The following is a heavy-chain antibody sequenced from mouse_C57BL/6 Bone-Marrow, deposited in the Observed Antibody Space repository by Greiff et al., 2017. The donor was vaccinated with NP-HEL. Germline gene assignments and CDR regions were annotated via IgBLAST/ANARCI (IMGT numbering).Heavy chain of an antibody. J-gene: IGHJ1*03. Sequence: EVQGVESGGGLVQPGGSLKLSCAASGFTFSDYGMAWVRQAPRKGPEWVAFISNLAYSIYYADTVTGRFTISRENAKNTLYLEMSSLRSEDTAMYYCARHPYYSNSWYFDVWGTGTTVTVSS. D-gene: IGHD2-5*01. CDR3: ARHPYYSNSWYFDV. V-gene: IGHV5-15*01. CDR2: ISNLAYSI. CDR1: GFTFSDYG.